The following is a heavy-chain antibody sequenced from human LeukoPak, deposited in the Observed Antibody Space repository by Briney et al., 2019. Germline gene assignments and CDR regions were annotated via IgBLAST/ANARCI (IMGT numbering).Heavy chain of an antibody. J-gene: IGHJ5*02. CDR1: GGSISSYY. CDR2: IYHSVNT. D-gene: IGHD6-19*01. V-gene: IGHV4-59*08. Sequence: LETLSLTCTVTGGSISSYYWSWLRQSPGKGPEWIGYIYHSVNTNSNPSLKSQLTISVARSKNQFSLKLTSVTAADTAMYYCARSSSGWDFLDSFDPWGQGTLVTVSS. CDR3: ARSSSGWDFLDSFDP.